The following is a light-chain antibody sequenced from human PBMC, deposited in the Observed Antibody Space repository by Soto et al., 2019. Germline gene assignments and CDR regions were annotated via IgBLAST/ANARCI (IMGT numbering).Light chain of an antibody. CDR3: QHCNSYSEA. J-gene: IGKJ1*01. Sequence: DIHRAQAPSTLSASVGDMVAITFGAIHSISTGLAWYQQKPLKAPKLLIYDASSLESGVPSRFSGSGSGTDFTLTISSLEPDDFATYYCQHCNSYSEAFGQGTKVDIK. CDR1: HSISTG. CDR2: DAS. V-gene: IGKV1-5*01.